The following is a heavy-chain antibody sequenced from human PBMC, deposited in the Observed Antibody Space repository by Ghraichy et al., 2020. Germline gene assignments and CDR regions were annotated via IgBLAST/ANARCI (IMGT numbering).Heavy chain of an antibody. CDR1: GFTFSNYG. J-gene: IGHJ4*01. Sequence: GGSLRLSCAASGFTFSNYGMSWVRQAPGKGLEWVSGITGSGGSTYYADSLKGRFTISRDNSKNTLYLQMNSLRAEDTAIYYCAKGDNIQDYGGNSVYWGHGTLVTVSP. D-gene: IGHD4-23*01. CDR2: ITGSGGST. CDR3: AKGDNIQDYGGNSVY. V-gene: IGHV3-23*01.